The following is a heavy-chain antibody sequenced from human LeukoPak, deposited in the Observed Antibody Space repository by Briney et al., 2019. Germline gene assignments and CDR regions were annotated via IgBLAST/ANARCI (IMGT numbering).Heavy chain of an antibody. J-gene: IGHJ4*02. V-gene: IGHV3-48*03. CDR2: ISSSGSTI. D-gene: IGHD3-16*02. Sequence: GVSLRLSCAASGFTFSSYEMNWVRQAPGKGLEWVSYISSSGSTIYYADSVKGRFTISRDDSKNTLYLQMNSLRAEDTAVYYCAKDTYDYVWGSYRFNFDYWGQGTLVTVSS. CDR1: GFTFSSYE. CDR3: AKDTYDYVWGSYRFNFDY.